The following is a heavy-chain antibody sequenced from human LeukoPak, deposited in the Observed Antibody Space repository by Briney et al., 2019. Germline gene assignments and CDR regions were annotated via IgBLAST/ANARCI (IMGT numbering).Heavy chain of an antibody. Sequence: ASVKVSCKASGYTFTGYYMHWVRQAPGQGLEWMGWVNPNSGGTNYAQKFQGRVTMTRDTSISTAYMELSRLRSDDTAVYYCARDFMVGATSAYHFDYWGQGTLVTVSS. D-gene: IGHD1-26*01. CDR3: ARDFMVGATSAYHFDY. CDR2: VNPNSGGT. J-gene: IGHJ4*02. V-gene: IGHV1-2*02. CDR1: GYTFTGYY.